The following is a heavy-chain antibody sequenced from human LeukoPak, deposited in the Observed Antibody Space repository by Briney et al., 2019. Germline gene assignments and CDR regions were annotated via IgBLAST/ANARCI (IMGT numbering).Heavy chain of an antibody. CDR1: GGSISSYY. D-gene: IGHD5-18*01. Sequence: PSETLSLTCTVSGGSISSYYWSWIRQPPGKGLEWIGYIYYGGSTNYNPSLKSRVTISVDTSKNQFSLKLSSVTAADTAVYYCARGNGYSYGLNFDYWGQGTLVTVSS. CDR3: ARGNGYSYGLNFDY. CDR2: IYYGGST. J-gene: IGHJ4*02. V-gene: IGHV4-59*01.